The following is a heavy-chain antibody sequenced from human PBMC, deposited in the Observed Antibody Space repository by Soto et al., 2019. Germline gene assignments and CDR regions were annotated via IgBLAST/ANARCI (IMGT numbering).Heavy chain of an antibody. V-gene: IGHV4-31*03. J-gene: IGHJ6*02. CDR2: IYYSGST. Sequence: SETLSLTCTVSGGSISSGGYYWSWIRQHPGKGLEWIGYIYYSGSTYYNPSLKSRVTISVDTSKNQFSLKLSSVTAADTAVYYCARATVTNMYYYYGMDVWGQGTTVTVSS. D-gene: IGHD4-4*01. CDR1: GGSISSGGYY. CDR3: ARATVTNMYYYYGMDV.